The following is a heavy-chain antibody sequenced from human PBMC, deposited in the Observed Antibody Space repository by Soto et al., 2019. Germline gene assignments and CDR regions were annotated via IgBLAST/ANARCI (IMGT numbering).Heavy chain of an antibody. CDR3: ARTHIVVDWAFDI. CDR2: IYYSGST. J-gene: IGHJ3*02. CDR1: GGSISTGDYD. D-gene: IGHD2-21*01. V-gene: IGHV4-30-4*08. Sequence: PSETLSVICTFSGGSISTGDYDGSWIRQPPGKGLEWIWYIYYSGSTYYNPSLKSRVTIAVDTSKYQFSLKLSSVTAADAAVYYCARTHIVVDWAFDIWGQGTMVTVS.